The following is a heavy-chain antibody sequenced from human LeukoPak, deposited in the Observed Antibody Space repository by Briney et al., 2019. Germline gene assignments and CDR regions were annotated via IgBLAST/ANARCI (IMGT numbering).Heavy chain of an antibody. CDR2: IYHSGST. Sequence: SETLSLTCAVSGGSISSSNWWRWVRQPPGKGLEWIGEIYHSGSTNYNPSLKSRVTISVDTSKNQFSLKLSSVTAADTAVYYCARSLKYSSSFSGAFDIWGQGTMVTVSS. V-gene: IGHV4-4*02. CDR3: ARSLKYSSSFSGAFDI. D-gene: IGHD6-13*01. CDR1: GGSISSSNW. J-gene: IGHJ3*02.